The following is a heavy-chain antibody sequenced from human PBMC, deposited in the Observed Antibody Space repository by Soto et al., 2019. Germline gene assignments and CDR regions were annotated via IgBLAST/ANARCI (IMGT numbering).Heavy chain of an antibody. V-gene: IGHV4-34*01. CDR2: INHSGST. CDR3: ARRAPMVRGLLAY. CDR1: GGSFSDDY. Sequence: QVQLQQWGAGLLKPSETLSLTCAVYGGSFSDDYWSWIRQPPGKGLEWIGEINHSGSTNYNPSPKSRVTISVDTSKNQFSQKLSSVTAADTAVYYCARRAPMVRGLLAYWGQGTLVTVSS. D-gene: IGHD3-10*01. J-gene: IGHJ1*01.